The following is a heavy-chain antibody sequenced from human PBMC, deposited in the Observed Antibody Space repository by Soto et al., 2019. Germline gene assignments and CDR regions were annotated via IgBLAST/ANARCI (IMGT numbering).Heavy chain of an antibody. J-gene: IGHJ4*02. D-gene: IGHD3-16*01. V-gene: IGHV4-39*01. Sequence: QLQLQESGPGLVKPSETLSLTCTVSGGSISSSSYYWGWIRQPPGKGLEWIGSIYYSGSTYYNPPLXARITXXVDTSKNQFSLKLSSVTAADTAVYYCARHGLTHHYWGQGTLVTVSS. CDR1: GGSISSSSYY. CDR2: IYYSGST. CDR3: ARHGLTHHY.